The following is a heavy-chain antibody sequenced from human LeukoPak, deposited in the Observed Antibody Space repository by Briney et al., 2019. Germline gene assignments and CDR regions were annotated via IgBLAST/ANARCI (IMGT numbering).Heavy chain of an antibody. CDR1: GGSISSGGYY. J-gene: IGHJ4*02. Sequence: SETLSLTCTVSGGSISSGGYYWSWIRQRPGKGLEWIGYIYYSGSTYYNPSLKSRVTISVDTSKNQFSLKLSSVTAADTAVYYCARVYGSGSYFLFDYWGQGTLVTVSS. CDR2: IYYSGST. D-gene: IGHD3-10*01. V-gene: IGHV4-31*03. CDR3: ARVYGSGSYFLFDY.